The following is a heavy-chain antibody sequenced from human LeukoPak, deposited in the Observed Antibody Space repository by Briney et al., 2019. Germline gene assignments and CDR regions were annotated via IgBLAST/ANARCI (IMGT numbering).Heavy chain of an antibody. CDR3: AREGLQYTLYYFDY. CDR2: INHSGST. CDR1: GVSFSGYY. J-gene: IGHJ4*02. V-gene: IGHV4-34*01. D-gene: IGHD4-11*01. Sequence: KSSETLSLTCAVYGVSFSGYYWSWIRQPPGKGLEWIGEINHSGSTNYNPSLKSRVTISVDTSKNQFSLKLSSVTAADTAVYYCAREGLQYTLYYFDYWGQGTLVTVPS.